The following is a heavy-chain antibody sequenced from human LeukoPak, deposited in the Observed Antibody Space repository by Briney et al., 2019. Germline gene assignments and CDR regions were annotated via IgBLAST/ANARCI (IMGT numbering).Heavy chain of an antibody. CDR1: DDSISSSSYY. D-gene: IGHD3-3*02. CDR2: IYYSGTT. J-gene: IGHJ4*02. V-gene: IGHV4-39*01. CDR3: ARQSTSMSTC. Sequence: SETLSLTCAVSDDSISSSSYYWGWIRQRPEEGLEWIGSIYYSGTTYYNPSLKSRVTISVDTSKNQFPLKLSSVTAADTALYFCARQSTSMSTCWGQGTLVTVSS.